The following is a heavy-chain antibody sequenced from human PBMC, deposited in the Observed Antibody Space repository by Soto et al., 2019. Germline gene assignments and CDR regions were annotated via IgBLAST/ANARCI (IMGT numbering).Heavy chain of an antibody. CDR2: IKQDGSEK. CDR1: GFTFSSYW. CDR3: ARGLADIVVVVAATTHDY. J-gene: IGHJ4*02. Sequence: GGSLRLSCAASGFTFSSYWMSWVRQAPGKGLEWVANIKQDGSEKYYVDSGKGRFTISRDNAKNSLYLQMNSLRAEDTAVYYCARGLADIVVVVAATTHDYWGQGTLVTVSS. V-gene: IGHV3-7*01. D-gene: IGHD2-15*01.